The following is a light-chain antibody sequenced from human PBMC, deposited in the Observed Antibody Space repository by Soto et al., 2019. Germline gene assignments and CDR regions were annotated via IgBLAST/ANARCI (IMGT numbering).Light chain of an antibody. CDR2: RNN. V-gene: IGLV1-47*01. CDR3: AAWDASLSDYVV. CDR1: NSNIGSNY. Sequence: QSVLTQPPSASGTPGQRVTISCSGSNSNIGSNYVYWYQQLPGTAPKLLIYRNNQRPSGVPDRFSGSKSGTSASLAISGLRSEDEADYHCAAWDASLSDYVVFGGGTKLTVL. J-gene: IGLJ2*01.